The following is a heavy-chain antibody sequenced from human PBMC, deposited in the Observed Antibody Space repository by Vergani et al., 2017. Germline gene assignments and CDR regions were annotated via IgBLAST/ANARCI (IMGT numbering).Heavy chain of an antibody. CDR2: IRYDGTKR. CDR3: TKAGQYDSDNFHDS. CDR1: GFTFRIYG. V-gene: IGHV3-30*02. Sequence: QVQLVESGGGVVQPGGSLRLSCIASGFTFRIYGMHWVRQAPGKGLEWVASIRYDGTKRFYGDSVMGRFIISRDNSQTTVFLQMNSLRADDSALYYFTKAGQYDSDNFHDSWGQGALVTVAS. J-gene: IGHJ1*01. D-gene: IGHD3-22*01.